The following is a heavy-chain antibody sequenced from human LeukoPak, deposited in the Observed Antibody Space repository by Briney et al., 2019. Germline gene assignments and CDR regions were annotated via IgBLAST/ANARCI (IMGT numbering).Heavy chain of an antibody. V-gene: IGHV1-2*02. CDR1: GYTFTGYY. J-gene: IGHJ4*02. D-gene: IGHD3-22*01. CDR3: ARGGVVVITQYYFDY. Sequence: ASVKVSCKASGYTFTGYYTHWVRQAPGQGLEWMGWINPNSGGTNYAQKFQGRVTMTRDTSISTAYMELSRLRSDDTAVYYCARGGVVVITQYYFDYWGQGTLVTVSS. CDR2: INPNSGGT.